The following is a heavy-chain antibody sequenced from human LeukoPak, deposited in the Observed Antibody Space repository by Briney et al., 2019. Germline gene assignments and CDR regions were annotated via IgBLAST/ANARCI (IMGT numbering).Heavy chain of an antibody. D-gene: IGHD3-10*01. J-gene: IGHJ4*02. CDR1: GFTFSSYA. CDR2: ISGSGGST. Sequence: GASLRLSCAASGFTFSSYAMSWVRQAPGKGLEWVSAISGSGGSTYYADSVKGRFTVSRDNSKNTLYLQMNSLRAEDTAVYYCAKDPTTVVGGVFKPTYYFDYWGQGTLITVSS. CDR3: AKDPTTVVGGVFKPTYYFDY. V-gene: IGHV3-23*01.